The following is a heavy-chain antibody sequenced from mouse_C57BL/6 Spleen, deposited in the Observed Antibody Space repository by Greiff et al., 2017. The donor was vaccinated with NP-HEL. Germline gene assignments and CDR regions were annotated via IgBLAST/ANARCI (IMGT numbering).Heavy chain of an antibody. CDR3: ARGEGGSDYYAMDY. CDR2: IYPGSGNT. CDR1: GYSFTSYY. Sequence: LVESGASVKISCKASGYSFTSYYIHWVKQRPGQGLEWIGWIYPGSGNTKYNEKFKGKATLTADTSSSTAYMQLSSLTSEDSAVYYCARGEGGSDYYAMDYWGQGTSVTVSS. J-gene: IGHJ4*01. V-gene: IGHV1-66*01.